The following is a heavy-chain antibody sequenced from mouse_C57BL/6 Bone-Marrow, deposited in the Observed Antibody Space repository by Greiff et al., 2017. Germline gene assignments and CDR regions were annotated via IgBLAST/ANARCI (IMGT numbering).Heavy chain of an antibody. CDR1: GYTFTSYW. CDR2: IDPSDSYT. V-gene: IGHV1-69*01. CDR3: AREGYYVSSLYYFDY. Sequence: QVQLQQPGAELVMPGASVKLSCKASGYTFTSYWMHWVKQRPGQGLEWIGEIDPSDSYTNYNQKFKGKSTLTVDKSSSTAYMQLSSLTSEDSAVYYCAREGYYVSSLYYFDYWGQGTTLTVSS. D-gene: IGHD1-1*01. J-gene: IGHJ2*01.